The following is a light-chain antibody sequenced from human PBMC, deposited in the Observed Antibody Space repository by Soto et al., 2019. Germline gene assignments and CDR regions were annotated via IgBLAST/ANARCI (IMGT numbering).Light chain of an antibody. CDR1: QSVSSSY. CDR2: GAS. J-gene: IGKJ5*01. CDR3: QQYGRSPQIT. Sequence: EILLPQSPGTLSLSPGERATLSCRASQSVSSSYLAWYQQKPGHAPRLLIYGASTRATGIPDRFSGSGSGTDFTLTISRLEPEDFAVYYCQQYGRSPQITFGQGTRL. V-gene: IGKV3-20*01.